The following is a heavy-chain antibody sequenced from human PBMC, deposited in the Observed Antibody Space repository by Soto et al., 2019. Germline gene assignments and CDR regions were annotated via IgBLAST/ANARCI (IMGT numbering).Heavy chain of an antibody. J-gene: IGHJ4*02. D-gene: IGHD5-12*01. Sequence: EVQLVESGGGLVKPGGSLRLSCAASDFTFTNAWMTWVRQAPGKGLEWVGRIKSKRDGGTPDYATSEKGRFTISRDDSKSTVYLQMSSLNTEDTGLYYCASVRSGSTGYHYWGQGTLVTVSS. CDR2: IKSKRDGGTP. CDR3: ASVRSGSTGYHY. CDR1: DFTFTNAW. V-gene: IGHV3-15*07.